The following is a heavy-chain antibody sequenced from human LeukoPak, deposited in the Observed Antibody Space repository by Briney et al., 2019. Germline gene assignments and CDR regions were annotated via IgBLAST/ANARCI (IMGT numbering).Heavy chain of an antibody. CDR3: ARGTSKRGWFDP. CDR1: GGSISSSSYY. D-gene: IGHD2-2*01. V-gene: IGHV4-39*07. CDR2: IYYSGST. Sequence: ASETLSLTCTVSGGSISSSSYYWGWIRQPPGKGLEWIGSIYYSGSTYYNPSLKSRVTISVDTSKNQFSLKLSSVTAADTAVYYCARGTSKRGWFDPWGQGTLVTVSS. J-gene: IGHJ5*02.